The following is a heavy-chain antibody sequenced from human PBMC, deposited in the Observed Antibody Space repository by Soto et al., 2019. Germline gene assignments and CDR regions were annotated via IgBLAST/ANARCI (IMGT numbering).Heavy chain of an antibody. CDR3: VKGSASARPYYFDY. CDR1: GFTFSSYV. V-gene: IGHV3-23*01. J-gene: IGHJ4*02. Sequence: PGGSLRLSCAASGFTFSSYVMGGVRQAPGKGLEWVSAITGSGGGIYYVDSVRGRFTISRDHSKNTLYLQMSSLRAEDTALYYCVKGSASARPYYFDYWGQGALVTVSS. CDR2: ITGSGGGI. D-gene: IGHD6-6*01.